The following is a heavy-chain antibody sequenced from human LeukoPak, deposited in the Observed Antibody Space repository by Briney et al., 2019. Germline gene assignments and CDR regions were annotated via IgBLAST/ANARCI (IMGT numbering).Heavy chain of an antibody. CDR2: IYYSGST. J-gene: IGHJ4*02. CDR3: ARTRINYDILAGYYLTSYYFDY. D-gene: IGHD3-9*01. CDR1: GGYISSHY. V-gene: IGHV4-59*11. Sequence: SETLSLTCTVSGGYISSHYWSWIRQPPGKGLEWIGYIYYSGSTNYNPSLKSRVTISVDTSKNQFSLKLSSVTAADTAVYYCARTRINYDILAGYYLTSYYFDYWGQGTLVTVSS.